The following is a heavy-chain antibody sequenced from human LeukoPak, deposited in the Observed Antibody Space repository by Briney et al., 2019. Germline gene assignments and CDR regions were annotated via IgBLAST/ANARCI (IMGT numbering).Heavy chain of an antibody. Sequence: NPSETLSLTCTVSGGSISSSSYYWGWIRQPPGKGLEWIGSIYYSGSTYYNPSLKSRVTISVDTSKNQFSLKLSSVTAADTAVYYCARHPSASEYCSGGSCYSAPYNWFDPWGQGALVTASS. V-gene: IGHV4-39*01. CDR1: GGSISSSSYY. CDR3: ARHPSASEYCSGGSCYSAPYNWFDP. CDR2: IYYSGST. J-gene: IGHJ5*02. D-gene: IGHD2-15*01.